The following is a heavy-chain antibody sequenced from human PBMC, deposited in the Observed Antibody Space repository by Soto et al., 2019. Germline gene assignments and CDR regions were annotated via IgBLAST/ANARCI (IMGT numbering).Heavy chain of an antibody. CDR2: ISDNGDRT. Sequence: GGPLRLSCPASGFPFSTYAMSLVRPAPGKGLEWVSTISDNGDRTYYAASVKGRFTISRDNSKNTLYLLMNSLSAEDTALYYCAKVHGSGTYYNFPDYWGQGNLVTVS. V-gene: IGHV3-23*01. CDR3: AKVHGSGTYYNFPDY. J-gene: IGHJ4*02. D-gene: IGHD3-10*01. CDR1: GFPFSTYA.